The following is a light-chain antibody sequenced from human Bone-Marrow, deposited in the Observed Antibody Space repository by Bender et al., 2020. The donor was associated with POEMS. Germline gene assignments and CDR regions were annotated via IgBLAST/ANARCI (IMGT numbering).Light chain of an antibody. CDR3: QVWDSSNDPV. J-gene: IGLJ3*02. CDR2: YDS. Sequence: SYVLTQPPSVSVAPGKTATLSCGGDNIDSKSVPRHLQRPLQAPVTVMYYDSERPSGIPARFSGSNSGRTATLTINRVESGDEADYYCQVWDSSNDPVFGGGTRLTVL. CDR1: NIDSKS. V-gene: IGLV3-21*01.